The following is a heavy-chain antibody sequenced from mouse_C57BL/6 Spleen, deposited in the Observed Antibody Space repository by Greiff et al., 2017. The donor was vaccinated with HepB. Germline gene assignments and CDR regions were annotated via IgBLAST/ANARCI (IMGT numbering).Heavy chain of an antibody. V-gene: IGHV5-4*01. CDR3: ARDDRLSAY. J-gene: IGHJ3*01. D-gene: IGHD6-5*01. Sequence: EVQLVESGGGLVKPGGSLKLSCAASGFTFSSYAMSWVRQTPEKRLEWVATISDGGSYTYYPDNVKGRFTISRDNAKNNLYLQMSHLKSEDTAMYYCARDDRLSAYWGQGTLVTVSA. CDR1: GFTFSSYA. CDR2: ISDGGSYT.